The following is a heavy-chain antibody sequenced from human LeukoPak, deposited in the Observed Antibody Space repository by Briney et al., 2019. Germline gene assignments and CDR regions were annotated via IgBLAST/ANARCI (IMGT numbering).Heavy chain of an antibody. V-gene: IGHV4-39*01. CDR2: INYSGST. CDR1: GGSISNYY. D-gene: IGHD3-10*01. Sequence: SETLSLTCTVSGGSISNYYWSWIRQPPGKGLEWIASINYSGSTYYNPSLKSRVTISVDTSENQFSLKLSSVTAAGTAVYYCARYVVYGSGKYYFVYWGQGTLVTVSS. CDR3: ARYVVYGSGKYYFVY. J-gene: IGHJ4*02.